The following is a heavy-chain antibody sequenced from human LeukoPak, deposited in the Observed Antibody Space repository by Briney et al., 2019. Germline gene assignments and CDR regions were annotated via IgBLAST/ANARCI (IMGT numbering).Heavy chain of an antibody. CDR1: GFTFSSYA. CDR3: AKDKGAAAVFLDYFDY. V-gene: IGHV3-23*01. D-gene: IGHD6-13*01. CDR2: ISGSCGST. J-gene: IGHJ4*02. Sequence: GGSLRLSCAASGFTFSSYAMSWVRQAPGKGLEWVSAISGSCGSTYYADSVKGRFTISRDNSKNTLYLQMNSLRAEDTAVYYCAKDKGAAAVFLDYFDYWGQGTLVTVSS.